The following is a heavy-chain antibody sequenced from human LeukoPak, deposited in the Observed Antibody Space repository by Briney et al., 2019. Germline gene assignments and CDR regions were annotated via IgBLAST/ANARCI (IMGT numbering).Heavy chain of an antibody. CDR3: ARGGGPYNWFDP. D-gene: IGHD3-16*01. CDR2: ISSDGSIT. J-gene: IGHJ5*02. Sequence: GGSLRLSCAASGFTFSTYWMHWVRQAPGKGLVWVSRISSDGSITGYADSVKGRFTISRDNAKNTLYLQMNSLRAEDTAVYYCARGGGPYNWFDPWGQGTLVTVSS. V-gene: IGHV3-74*01. CDR1: GFTFSTYW.